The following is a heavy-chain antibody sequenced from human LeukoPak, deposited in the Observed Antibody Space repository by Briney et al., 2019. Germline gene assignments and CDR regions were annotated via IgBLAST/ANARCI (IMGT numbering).Heavy chain of an antibody. CDR2: ISVYNGKT. CDR3: ARGGEGPYGNYAPDS. CDR1: GYTYTTYG. D-gene: IGHD3-10*01. J-gene: IGHJ5*01. Sequence: ASVKVSCKSSGYTYTTYGITWVRQAPGQGLEWMGWISVYNGKTKYAQKLQGRVIMTADTSTTTAYMELWSLRGGDTAIYYCARGGEGPYGNYAPDSWGQGTLVTVSS. V-gene: IGHV1-18*01.